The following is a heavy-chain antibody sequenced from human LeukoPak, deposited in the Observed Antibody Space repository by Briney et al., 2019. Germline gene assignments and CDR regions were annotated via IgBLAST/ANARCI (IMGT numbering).Heavy chain of an antibody. J-gene: IGHJ4*02. CDR1: GVTFSSYA. CDR3: AKGERVYCSASTCYPFDY. CDR2: ITGGGEST. V-gene: IGHV3-23*01. D-gene: IGHD2-15*01. Sequence: PGGSLRLSCAASGVTFSSYAMNWVRQAPGTRLEWVSSITGGGESTYHADSVKGRFTISRDNSKNTVSLQMNSLRAEDTAVYYCAKGERVYCSASTCYPFDYWGQGILVSVSS.